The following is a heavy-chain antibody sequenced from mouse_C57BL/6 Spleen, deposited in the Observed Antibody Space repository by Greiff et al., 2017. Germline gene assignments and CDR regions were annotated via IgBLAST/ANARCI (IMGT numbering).Heavy chain of an antibody. V-gene: IGHV5-12*01. CDR1: GFTFSDYY. D-gene: IGHD2-5*01. Sequence: DVQLVESGGGLVQPGGSLKLSCAASGFTFSDYYMYWVRQTPEKRLEWVAYISNGGGSTYYPDTVKGRFTISRDNAKNTLYLQMSRLKSEDTAMYYCARQDYSNYEDWYFDVWGTGTTVTVSS. CDR3: ARQDYSNYEDWYFDV. CDR2: ISNGGGST. J-gene: IGHJ1*03.